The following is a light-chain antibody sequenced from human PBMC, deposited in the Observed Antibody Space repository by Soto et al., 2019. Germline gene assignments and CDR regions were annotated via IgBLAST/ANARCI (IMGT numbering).Light chain of an antibody. J-gene: IGKJ4*01. Sequence: EVVMTQSPDPLSVSPGAVATLSCRASQNGHSDLAWYQQKPGQAPRLVIYDTSTRATDIPVTFTGGGSGTEFTLTISSLQSEDFAVYYCQQYNNWPLTFGGGTKVEIK. CDR3: QQYNNWPLT. CDR1: QNGHSD. CDR2: DTS. V-gene: IGKV3-15*01.